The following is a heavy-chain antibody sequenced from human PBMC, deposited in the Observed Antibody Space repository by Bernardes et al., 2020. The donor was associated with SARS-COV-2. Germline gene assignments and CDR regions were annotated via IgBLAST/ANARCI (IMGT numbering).Heavy chain of an antibody. J-gene: IGHJ5*02. CDR3: ARGVRWELHGGFDP. Sequence: SETLSLTRTVSGGSMSSHSWSWIRQPPGEGLEWIGYFYYSGTTDYNPSLKSRVTISVDTSKSQFSLRLSSVTAADTAVYYCARGVRWELHGGFDPWGQGILVTVSS. CDR1: GGSMSSHS. D-gene: IGHD1-26*01. V-gene: IGHV4-59*11. CDR2: FYYSGTT.